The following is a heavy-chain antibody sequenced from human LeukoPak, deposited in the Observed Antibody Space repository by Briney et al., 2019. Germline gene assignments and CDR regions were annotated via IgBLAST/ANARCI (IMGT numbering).Heavy chain of an antibody. D-gene: IGHD6-19*01. Sequence: GGSLRLSCTVSGFNFRDHWMDWVRQAPGKGLQWVGHIKNDGSETYYLDSLKGRFSISRDNTNNALYLQMNSLRVEDTAVYYCVKNDGWFHLAQWGQGTLVTVSS. CDR2: IKNDGSET. CDR3: VKNDGWFHLAQ. J-gene: IGHJ4*02. CDR1: GFNFRDHW. V-gene: IGHV3-7*03.